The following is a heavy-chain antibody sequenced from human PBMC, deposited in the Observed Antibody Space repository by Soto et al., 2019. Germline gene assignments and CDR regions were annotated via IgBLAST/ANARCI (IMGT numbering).Heavy chain of an antibody. V-gene: IGHV1-3*01. D-gene: IGHD6-13*01. CDR3: ARDGEDKAAVAMVY. Sequence: QVQLVQSGAEVKKAGASVRVSCKASGYTITCCAMHWVRQAPGQRPEWMGWFNAGDGDTKYSQNFQGRFTIIRDTSASTVYMELSSLRPEDTAVYYCARDGEDKAAVAMVYWGQGTMVTVSS. J-gene: IGHJ4*02. CDR2: FNAGDGDT. CDR1: GYTITCCA.